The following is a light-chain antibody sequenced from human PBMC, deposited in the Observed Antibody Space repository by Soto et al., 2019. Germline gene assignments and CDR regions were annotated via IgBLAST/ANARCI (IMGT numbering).Light chain of an antibody. V-gene: IGLV2-14*01. CDR2: DVS. Sequence: QSALTQPASVSGSPGQSITISCTGTSSDVGGYNYVSWYQQHPGKAPKLMIYDVSYRPSGVSNRFSGSKSSDTASLTISGLQAEDEADYYCSSYTGSTSYVFGTGTKLTVL. J-gene: IGLJ1*01. CDR3: SSYTGSTSYV. CDR1: SSDVGGYNY.